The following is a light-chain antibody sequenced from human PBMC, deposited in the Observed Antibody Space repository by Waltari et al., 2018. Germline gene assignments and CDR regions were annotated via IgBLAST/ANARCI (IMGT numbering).Light chain of an antibody. Sequence: EVVLTQSPGTLSSSPGERATLSCRASQSVSGHYLAWYQQKPGQAPRLLIYGASRRATGIPDRFSGSGSGTDFTLTISRLEPEDFAVYHCQQYGNSPQTFGQGTKVEIK. CDR1: QSVSGHY. V-gene: IGKV3-20*01. J-gene: IGKJ1*01. CDR2: GAS. CDR3: QQYGNSPQT.